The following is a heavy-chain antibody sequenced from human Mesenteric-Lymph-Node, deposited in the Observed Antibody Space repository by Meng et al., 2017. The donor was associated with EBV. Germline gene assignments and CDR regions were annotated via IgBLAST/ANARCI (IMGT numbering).Heavy chain of an antibody. CDR1: GASVSSYTHY. Sequence: QWQLQESGPGLEKASETLSLTCTVSGASVSSYTHYWSWIRQPPGKGLEWIGYSYYSGSTSYNPSLTTRVTISVDTSKNQFSLKLNSVTAADTAVYYCARAVAGDWYIDLWGRGTLVTVSS. CDR2: SYYSGST. CDR3: ARAVAGDWYIDL. J-gene: IGHJ2*01. V-gene: IGHV4-61*01. D-gene: IGHD6-19*01.